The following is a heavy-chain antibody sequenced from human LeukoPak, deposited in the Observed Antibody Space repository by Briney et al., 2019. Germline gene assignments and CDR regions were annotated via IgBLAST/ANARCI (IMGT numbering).Heavy chain of an antibody. J-gene: IGHJ6*02. Sequence: GGSLRLSCAASELHAMTWVRQGPGKGLEWVSAISRSGGSTYYADSVKGRFTTSRDKSNNTMYLQMNSLRAEDTAVYYCAKLGGKTAYGGEYYGMDVWGQGTTVTVSS. CDR1: ELHA. V-gene: IGHV3-23*01. CDR2: ISRSGGST. D-gene: IGHD4-17*01. CDR3: AKLGGKTAYGGEYYGMDV.